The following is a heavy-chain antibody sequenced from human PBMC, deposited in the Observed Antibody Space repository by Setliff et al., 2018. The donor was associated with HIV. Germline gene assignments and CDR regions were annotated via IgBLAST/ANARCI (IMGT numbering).Heavy chain of an antibody. CDR3: ARVVGSGRNYYYYYMDV. J-gene: IGHJ6*03. Sequence: PSETLSLTCTVSGGSISSGDYYWSWIRQPPGKGLEWIGNIYDSESTYYNPSLKSRVTISVDTPKNQFSLKLSSVTAADTAVYYCARVVGSGRNYYYYYMDVWDKGTTVTVSS. CDR2: IYDSEST. V-gene: IGHV4-30-4*08. CDR1: GGSISSGDYY. D-gene: IGHD2-15*01.